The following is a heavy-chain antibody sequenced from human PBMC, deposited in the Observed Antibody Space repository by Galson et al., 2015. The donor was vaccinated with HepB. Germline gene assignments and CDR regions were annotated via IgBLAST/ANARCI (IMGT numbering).Heavy chain of an antibody. Sequence: SLRLSCAGSGFRFSNYGLHWVRQAPGKGLEWVATISYDGSNKHYADSVKGRFTISRDNSKNTLDLQMNSLRVEDTAVYYCAKDGYDNSGQFYFQDWGQGTLVIASS. V-gene: IGHV3-30*18. CDR1: GFRFSNYG. CDR3: AKDGYDNSGQFYFQD. D-gene: IGHD3-22*01. CDR2: ISYDGSNK. J-gene: IGHJ1*01.